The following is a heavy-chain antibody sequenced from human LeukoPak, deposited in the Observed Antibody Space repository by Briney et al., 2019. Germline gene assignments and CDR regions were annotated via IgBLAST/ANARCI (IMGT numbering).Heavy chain of an antibody. J-gene: IGHJ6*02. V-gene: IGHV4-59*08. Sequence: SETLSLTCTASGGSISGYYWSWIRQPPRKGLEWIGYIYYSGSTNYNPSLKSRVTISVDTSKNQFSLKLSSVTAADTAVYYCARRRPFNDFFYYYGMDVWGQGTTVTVSS. CDR1: GGSISGYY. CDR2: IYYSGST. D-gene: IGHD2-21*02. CDR3: ARRRPFNDFFYYYGMDV.